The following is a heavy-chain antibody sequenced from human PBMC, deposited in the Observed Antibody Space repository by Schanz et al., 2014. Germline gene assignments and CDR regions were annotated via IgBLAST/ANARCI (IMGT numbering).Heavy chain of an antibody. CDR3: AKGMGYCSGGTCYDYYYYGLDV. J-gene: IGHJ6*02. CDR1: GFTFSDYY. V-gene: IGHV3-11*05. D-gene: IGHD2-15*01. CDR2: ISSGSSYA. Sequence: QVQMVESGGGLVKPGGSLRLSCAASGFTFSDYYMSWIRQAPGKGLEWVSDISSGSSYANYADSVKGRFTISRDNAKNSLYLQMNSLRAEDTAVYYCAKGMGYCSGGTCYDYYYYGLDVWGQGTTVTVSS.